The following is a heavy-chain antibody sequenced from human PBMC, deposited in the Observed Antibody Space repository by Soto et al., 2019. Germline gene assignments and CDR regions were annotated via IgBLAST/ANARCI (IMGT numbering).Heavy chain of an antibody. CDR1: GGTFSSYA. J-gene: IGHJ6*02. D-gene: IGHD1-26*01. Sequence: QVQLVQSGAEVKKPGSSVKVSCKASGGTFSSYAISWVRQAPGQGLEWMGGIIPIFGTANYAHKFQGRVTITADKSTSTAYMELSSLRSEDTAVYYCARSGELLPHNAYYYGMDVWGQGTTVTVSS. CDR2: IIPIFGTA. V-gene: IGHV1-69*06. CDR3: ARSGELLPHNAYYYGMDV.